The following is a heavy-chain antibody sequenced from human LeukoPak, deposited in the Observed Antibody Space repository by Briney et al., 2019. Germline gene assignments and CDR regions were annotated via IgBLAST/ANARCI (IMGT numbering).Heavy chain of an antibody. CDR2: INSDGSST. CDR1: EFTFSSYA. D-gene: IGHD3-10*01. CDR3: ARVRLLWFGGGFDY. Sequence: GGSLRLSCAASEFTFSSYAMQWVRQAPGKGLLWVSRINSDGSSTSYADSVKGRFTISRDNAKNTLYLQMNSLRAEDTAVYYCARVRLLWFGGGFDYWGQGTLVTVSS. V-gene: IGHV3-74*01. J-gene: IGHJ4*02.